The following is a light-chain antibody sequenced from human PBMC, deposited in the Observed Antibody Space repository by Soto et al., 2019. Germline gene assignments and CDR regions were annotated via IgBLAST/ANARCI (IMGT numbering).Light chain of an antibody. J-gene: IGKJ2*01. CDR3: QHYDSYSAT. Sequence: EIVLTQSPATLSSSPGERATLSCRASQTVNSRLAWYQHKPGQAPRLLIYHTSNRATGIPARFSGSGSGTDFTLTISSLQPDDFASYYCQHYDSYSATFGQGTKVDIK. CDR2: HTS. V-gene: IGKV3-11*01. CDR1: QTVNSR.